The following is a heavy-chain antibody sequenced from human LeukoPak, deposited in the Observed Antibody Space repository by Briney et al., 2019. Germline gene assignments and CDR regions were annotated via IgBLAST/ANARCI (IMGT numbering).Heavy chain of an antibody. CDR3: ARRWATTTENDY. Sequence: ASVTVSCKASGYTFTSYGISWVRQAPGQGLEWMGWISAYNGNTNYAQKLQGRVTMTTDTSTSTAYMELRSLRSDDTAVYYCARRWATTTENDYWGQGTLVTVSS. J-gene: IGHJ4*02. CDR2: ISAYNGNT. CDR1: GYTFTSYG. V-gene: IGHV1-18*01. D-gene: IGHD1-14*01.